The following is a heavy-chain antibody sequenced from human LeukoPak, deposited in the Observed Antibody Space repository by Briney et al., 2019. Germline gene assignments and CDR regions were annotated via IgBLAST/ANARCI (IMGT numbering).Heavy chain of an antibody. V-gene: IGHV3-48*01. J-gene: IGHJ6*03. CDR1: GFTFSTSS. CDR2: ISISSGGI. D-gene: IGHD4-11*01. Sequence: PGGSLRLSCAAPGFTFSTSSMNWVREAPGKGLEWVSSISISSGGIYYADSVKGRFTISRDNAKNSLYLQMNSLRAEDTAVYYCARDFSNYYYYYMDVWGKGTTVTVSS. CDR3: ARDFSNYYYYYMDV.